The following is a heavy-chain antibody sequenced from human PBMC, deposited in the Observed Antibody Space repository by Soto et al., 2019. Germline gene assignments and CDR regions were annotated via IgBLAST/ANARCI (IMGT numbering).Heavy chain of an antibody. CDR2: IYWDDDK. CDR1: GVSLSTTGAG. V-gene: IGHV2-5*02. CDR3: ARESSRFFDC. D-gene: IGHD2-2*01. Sequence: QITLKESGPTLVKPTQTLTLTCTFSGVSLSTTGAGVGWIRQPPGKALEWLAIIYWDDDKRYSPSLKSRLTITKDTSNNQVVLTMTNMYPVDTATYYCARESSRFFDCCGQGTLVTVSS. J-gene: IGHJ4*02.